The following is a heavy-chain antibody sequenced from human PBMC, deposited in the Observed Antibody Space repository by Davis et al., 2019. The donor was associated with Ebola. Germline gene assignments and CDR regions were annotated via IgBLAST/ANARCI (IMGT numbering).Heavy chain of an antibody. Sequence: MPSETLSLTCTVSGGSISSYYWSWIRQPPGKGLEWIGYIYYSGSTNYNPSLKSRVTISVDTSKNQFSLKLSSVTAADTAMYYCARAVLRLGELSFPNWGQGTLLTVSS. CDR1: GGSISSYY. CDR3: ARAVLRLGELSFPN. V-gene: IGHV4-59*12. J-gene: IGHJ4*02. D-gene: IGHD3-16*02. CDR2: IYYSGST.